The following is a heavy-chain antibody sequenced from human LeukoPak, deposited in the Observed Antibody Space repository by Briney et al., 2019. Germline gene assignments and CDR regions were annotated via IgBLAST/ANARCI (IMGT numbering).Heavy chain of an antibody. CDR3: TLLAARPGNDY. V-gene: IGHV3-7*01. CDR1: GFTFSTYW. D-gene: IGHD6-6*01. Sequence: GGSLRLSCSASGFTFSTYWMSWARQAPGKGLEWVANMKRDGSEIYYVDSVKGRFTISRDNAKNSLFLQMNSLRAEDTAVYYCTLLAARPGNDYWGQGTLVTVSS. J-gene: IGHJ4*02. CDR2: MKRDGSEI.